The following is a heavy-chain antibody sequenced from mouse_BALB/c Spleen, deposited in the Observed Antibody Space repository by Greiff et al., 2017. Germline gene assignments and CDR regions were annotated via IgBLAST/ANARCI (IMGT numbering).Heavy chain of an antibody. J-gene: IGHJ3*01. Sequence: DVMLVESGGGLVKPGGSLKLSCAASGFTFSSYAMSWVRQTPEKRLEWVASISSGGSTYYPDSVKGRFTISRDNARNILYLQMSSLRSEDTAMYYCAREGWLLPFAYWGQGTLVTVSA. V-gene: IGHV5-6-5*01. CDR1: GFTFSSYA. CDR3: AREGWLLPFAY. CDR2: ISSGGST. D-gene: IGHD2-3*01.